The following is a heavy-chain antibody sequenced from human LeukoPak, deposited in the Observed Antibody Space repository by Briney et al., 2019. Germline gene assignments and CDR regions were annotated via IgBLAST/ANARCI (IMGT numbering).Heavy chain of an antibody. CDR3: ARDIPLDYGDYERGDY. J-gene: IGHJ4*02. D-gene: IGHD4-17*01. CDR1: GFTFSSYA. V-gene: IGHV3-30-3*01. Sequence: GGSLRLSCAASGFTFSSYAMSWVRQAPGKGLEWVVVISYDGSNKYYTDSVKGRFTISRDNSKNTLYLQMNSLRAEDTAVYYCARDIPLDYGDYERGDYWGQGTLVTVSS. CDR2: ISYDGSNK.